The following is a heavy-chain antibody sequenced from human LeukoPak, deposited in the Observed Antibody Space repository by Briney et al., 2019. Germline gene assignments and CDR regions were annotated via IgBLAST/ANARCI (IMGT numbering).Heavy chain of an antibody. Sequence: SETLSLTCTVSGGSISSSSYYWGWIRQPPGKGLEWIGSIYYSGSTYYNPSLKGRVTISVDTSKNQFSLKLSSVTAADTAVYYCARHRGGNSRWYFDYWGQGTLVTVSS. V-gene: IGHV4-39*01. CDR2: IYYSGST. CDR1: GGSISSSSYY. D-gene: IGHD4-23*01. J-gene: IGHJ4*02. CDR3: ARHRGGNSRWYFDY.